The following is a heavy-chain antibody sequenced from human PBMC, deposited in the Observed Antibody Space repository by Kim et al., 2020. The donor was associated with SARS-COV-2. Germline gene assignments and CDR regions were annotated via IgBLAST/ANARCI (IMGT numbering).Heavy chain of an antibody. V-gene: IGHV3-48*03. D-gene: IGHD3-10*01. CDR1: GFTFSSYE. J-gene: IGHJ2*01. CDR3: ARDNLAYGSGDWYFDL. CDR2: ISSSGSTI. Sequence: GGSLRLSCAASGFTFSSYEMNWVRQAPGKGLEWVSYISSSGSTIYYADSVKGRFTISRDNAKNSLYLQMNSLRAEDTAVYYCARDNLAYGSGDWYFDLWGRGTLVTVSS.